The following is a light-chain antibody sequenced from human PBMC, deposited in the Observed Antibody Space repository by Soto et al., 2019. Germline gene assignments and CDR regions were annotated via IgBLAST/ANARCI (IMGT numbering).Light chain of an antibody. CDR2: SNN. Sequence: QSVLTQPPSASGTPGQRVTISCSGSSSNIGSKSVNWYQQLPGAAPKLLIYSNNQRPSGVPDRFSGSKSGTSASLAISGLQSEDEADYYCAAWDDSLNGREVFGTGTKLTVL. J-gene: IGLJ1*01. CDR3: AAWDDSLNGREV. V-gene: IGLV1-44*01. CDR1: SSNIGSKS.